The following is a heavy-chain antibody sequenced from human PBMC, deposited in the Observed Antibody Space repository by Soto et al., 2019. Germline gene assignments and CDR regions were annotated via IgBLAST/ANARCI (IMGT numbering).Heavy chain of an antibody. CDR3: ASGAIAANT. CDR2: ISYDGSNK. Sequence: QVQLVESGGGVVQPGRSLRLSCAASGFTFSSYAMHWVRQAPGKGLEWVAVISYDGSNKYYADSVKGRFTISRDNSKNTLYLQMNSLRAEDRAVYYCASGAIAANTWGQGTLVTVSS. CDR1: GFTFSSYA. D-gene: IGHD6-13*01. J-gene: IGHJ5*02. V-gene: IGHV3-30-3*01.